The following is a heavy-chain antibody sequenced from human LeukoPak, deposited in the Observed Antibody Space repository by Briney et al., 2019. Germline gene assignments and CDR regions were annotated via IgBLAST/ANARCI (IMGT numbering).Heavy chain of an antibody. V-gene: IGHV4-30-2*01. CDR2: IYHSGST. CDR3: ARVPTGYYDSSDNWFDP. J-gene: IGHJ5*02. Sequence: SQTLSLTCAVSGGSISSGGYSWSWIRQPPGKGLEWIGYIYHSGSTYYNPSLKSRVTISVDRSKNQFSLKLSSVTAADTAVYYCARVPTGYYDSSDNWFDPWGQGTLVTVSS. D-gene: IGHD3-22*01. CDR1: GGSISSGGYS.